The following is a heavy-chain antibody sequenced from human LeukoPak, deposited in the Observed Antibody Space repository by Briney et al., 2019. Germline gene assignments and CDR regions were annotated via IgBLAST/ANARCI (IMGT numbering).Heavy chain of an antibody. CDR2: IIPIFGTA. J-gene: IGHJ6*02. CDR1: GGTFISYA. Sequence: SVKVSCKASGGTFISYAISWVRQAPGQGLEWMGGIIPIFGTANYAQKFQGRVTITADESTSTAYMELSSLRSEDTAVYYCARAAVVVAAINYYYYGMDVWGQGTTVTVSS. D-gene: IGHD2-15*01. V-gene: IGHV1-69*01. CDR3: ARAAVVVAAINYYYYGMDV.